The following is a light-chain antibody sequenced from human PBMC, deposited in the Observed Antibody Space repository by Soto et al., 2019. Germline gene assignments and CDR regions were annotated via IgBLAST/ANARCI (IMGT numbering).Light chain of an antibody. CDR1: QSVSRR. Sequence: EIVLTQSPGTLSLSPGGRATLSCRASQSVSRRLAWYQHRPGQAPRLLISGASMRASSVPVRFSGSWSGTEFTLTSSRLEPEDFAVYYSQLYGETPITFGRGTRLEI. CDR2: GAS. J-gene: IGKJ5*01. CDR3: QLYGETPIT. V-gene: IGKV3-20*01.